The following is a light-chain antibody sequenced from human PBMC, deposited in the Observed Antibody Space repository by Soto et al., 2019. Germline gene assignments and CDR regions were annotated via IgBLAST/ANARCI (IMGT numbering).Light chain of an antibody. Sequence: DIQMPQSPSSLSASVEDRVTITCRASQSISSYLNWYQQKPGKAPKLLIYAASSLQSGVPSRFSGSGSGTDFTLTISSLQPEDFATYYCQQSYSTLSITFGQGTRLEIK. CDR3: QQSYSTLSIT. CDR2: AAS. J-gene: IGKJ5*01. V-gene: IGKV1-39*01. CDR1: QSISSY.